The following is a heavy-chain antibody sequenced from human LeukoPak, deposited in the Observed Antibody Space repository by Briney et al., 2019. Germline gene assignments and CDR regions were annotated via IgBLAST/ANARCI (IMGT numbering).Heavy chain of an antibody. Sequence: GASLKISCKGSGSTFTSQWIGWVRQMPGKGLEWMGVIYPGDSDTRYSPSFQGRVTISADKSISTAYLQWSSLKASDTAMYYCARRGRAYSGSYMDVWGKGTTVTVSS. CDR1: GSTFTSQW. J-gene: IGHJ6*03. CDR2: IYPGDSDT. V-gene: IGHV5-51*01. CDR3: ARRGRAYSGSYMDV. D-gene: IGHD5-12*01.